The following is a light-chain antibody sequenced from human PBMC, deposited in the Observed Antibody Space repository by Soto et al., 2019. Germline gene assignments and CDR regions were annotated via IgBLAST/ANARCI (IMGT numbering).Light chain of an antibody. J-gene: IGKJ2*01. CDR3: QQYGSSPLYF. Sequence: EIVLTQSPGTLSLSPGERATLSCRASQSISSTYLAWYQQKPGQAPRLLIYGASSRATGIPDRFSGSGSGTDFTLTISRQEAEDFAVYYCQQYGSSPLYFFGQGTKLEIK. CDR1: QSISSTY. V-gene: IGKV3-20*01. CDR2: GAS.